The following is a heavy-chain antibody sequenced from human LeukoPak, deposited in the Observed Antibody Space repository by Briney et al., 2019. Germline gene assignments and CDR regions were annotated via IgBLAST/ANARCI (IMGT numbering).Heavy chain of an antibody. CDR1: GGSISSYY. D-gene: IGHD3-10*01. J-gene: IGHJ3*02. Sequence: PSETLSLTCTVSGGSISSYYWSWIRQPPGKGLEWIGYIYYSGSTNYNPSLKSRVTISVDTSKNQFSLKLSSVAAADTAVYYCARRSRITMVRGVIIQRADAFDIWGQGTMVTVSS. CDR3: ARRSRITMVRGVIIQRADAFDI. CDR2: IYYSGST. V-gene: IGHV4-59*08.